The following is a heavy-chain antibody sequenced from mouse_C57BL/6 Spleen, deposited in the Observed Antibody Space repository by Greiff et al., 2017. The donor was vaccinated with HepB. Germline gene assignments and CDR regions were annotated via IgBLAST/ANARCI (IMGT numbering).Heavy chain of an antibody. CDR1: GYTFTDYE. J-gene: IGHJ3*01. Sequence: QVELKQSGAELVRPGASVTLSCKASGYTFTDYEMHWVKQTPVHGLEWIGAIDPETGGTAYNQKFKGKAILTADKSSSTAYMELRSLTSEDSAVYYCTRGREWFAYWGQGTLVTVSA. V-gene: IGHV1-15*01. CDR3: TRGREWFAY. CDR2: IDPETGGT.